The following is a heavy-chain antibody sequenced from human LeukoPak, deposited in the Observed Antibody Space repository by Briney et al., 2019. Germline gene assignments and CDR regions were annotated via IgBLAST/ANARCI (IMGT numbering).Heavy chain of an antibody. CDR2: INHSEST. CDR3: ARGTSGARYYYYGMDV. J-gene: IGHJ6*04. V-gene: IGHV4-34*01. Sequence: SETLSLTCAVYGGSFSGYYWSWIRQPPGKGLEWIGEINHSESTNYNPSLKSRVTISVDTSKNQFSLKLSSVTAADTAVYYCARGTSGARYYYYGMDVWGKGTTVTVSS. D-gene: IGHD2-8*02. CDR1: GGSFSGYY.